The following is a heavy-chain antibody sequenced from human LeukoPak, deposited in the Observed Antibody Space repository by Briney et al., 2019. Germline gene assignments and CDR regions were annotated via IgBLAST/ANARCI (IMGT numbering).Heavy chain of an antibody. J-gene: IGHJ4*02. Sequence: PVGSLRLSCAASGFTVSSNYMSWVRQAPGKGLEWVSVIYSGGSTYYADSVKGRFTISRDNSKNTLYLQMNSLRAEDTAVYYCASNRRGYSYGYYDYWGQGTLVTVSS. D-gene: IGHD5-18*01. CDR3: ASNRRGYSYGYYDY. V-gene: IGHV3-53*01. CDR1: GFTVSSNY. CDR2: IYSGGST.